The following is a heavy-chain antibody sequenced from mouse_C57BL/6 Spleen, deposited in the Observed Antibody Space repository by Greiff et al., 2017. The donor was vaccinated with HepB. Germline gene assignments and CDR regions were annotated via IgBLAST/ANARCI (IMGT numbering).Heavy chain of an antibody. Sequence: QVQLVQPGAELVKPGASVKLSCKASGYTFTSYWITWVKQRPGQGLEWIGDIYPGSGSTNYNEKFKGKATLTVDTSSSTAYMQLSSLTSEDSAVYYCAAITTSRRAMDYWGQGTSVTVSS. CDR2: IYPGSGST. CDR3: AAITTSRRAMDY. D-gene: IGHD1-1*01. V-gene: IGHV1-55*01. CDR1: GYTFTSYW. J-gene: IGHJ4*01.